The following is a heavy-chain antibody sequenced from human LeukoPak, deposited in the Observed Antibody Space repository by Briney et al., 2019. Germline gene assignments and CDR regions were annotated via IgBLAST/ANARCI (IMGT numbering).Heavy chain of an antibody. CDR2: INPSGGST. J-gene: IGHJ4*02. D-gene: IGHD3-3*01. V-gene: IGHV1-46*01. Sequence: ASVKVSCKASGYTFTGYYMHWVRQAPGQGLEWMGIINPSGGSTSHAQKFQGRVTMTRDMSTSTVYMELSSLRSEDTAVYYCARGAIFGGGESDYWGQGTLVTVSS. CDR1: GYTFTGYY. CDR3: ARGAIFGGGESDY.